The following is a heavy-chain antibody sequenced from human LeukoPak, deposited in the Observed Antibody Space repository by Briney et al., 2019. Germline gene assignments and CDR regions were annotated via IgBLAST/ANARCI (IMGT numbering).Heavy chain of an antibody. D-gene: IGHD3-9*01. V-gene: IGHV3-64D*06. J-gene: IGHJ4*02. CDR3: VKDLTGTWSFDY. CDR1: GFTFSNHF. Sequence: GESLRLSCSTSGFTFSNHFMHWVRQAPGKGLEYVSSIGPNGASTLYADSVKGRFTISRDNSKNTLYLQLTSLRLEDTALYYCVKDLTGTWSFDYWGQGTLVTVSS. CDR2: IGPNGAST.